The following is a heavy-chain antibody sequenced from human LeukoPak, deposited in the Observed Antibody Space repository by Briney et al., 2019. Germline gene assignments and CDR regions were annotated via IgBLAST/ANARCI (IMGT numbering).Heavy chain of an antibody. CDR2: ISWDGGSN. D-gene: IGHD6-6*01. J-gene: IGHJ4*02. V-gene: IGHV3-43D*03. Sequence: GGSLRLSCAASGFTFDDYAMHWVRQAPGKGLEWVSLISWDGGSNYYADSVQGRFTISRDNSKNYLYLQMNSLRAEDTALYYCPKVSGEYSSSSGDYWGQGTLVTVSS. CDR1: GFTFDDYA. CDR3: PKVSGEYSSSSGDY.